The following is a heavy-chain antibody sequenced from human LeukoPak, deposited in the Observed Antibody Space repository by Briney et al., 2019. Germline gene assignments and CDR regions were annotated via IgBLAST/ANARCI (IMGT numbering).Heavy chain of an antibody. CDR1: GYTFTSYG. J-gene: IGHJ4*02. D-gene: IGHD6-19*01. CDR3: AFLRTVAGPDY. Sequence: ASVKVSCKASGYTFTSYGISWVRQAPGQGPEWMGWISAYNGNTKYAQKLQGRVTMTTDTSTSTAYMELRSLRSDDTAVYYCAFLRTVAGPDYWGQGTLVTVSS. V-gene: IGHV1-18*01. CDR2: ISAYNGNT.